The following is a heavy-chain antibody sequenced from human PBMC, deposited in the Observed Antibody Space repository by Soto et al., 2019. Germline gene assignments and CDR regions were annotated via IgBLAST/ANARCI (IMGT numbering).Heavy chain of an antibody. J-gene: IGHJ6*02. D-gene: IGHD3-9*01. Sequence: SETLSLTCTVSGGSISSGDYYWSWIRQPPGKGLEWIGYIDYSGSTFNNPSLKGRLTLSIDTSKNQFSLKRSSVTAADSAVYNCARRAGDYGPYGFDVWGQGTTVTGSS. CDR3: ARRAGDYGPYGFDV. CDR1: GGSISSGDYY. CDR2: IDYSGST. V-gene: IGHV4-30-4*01.